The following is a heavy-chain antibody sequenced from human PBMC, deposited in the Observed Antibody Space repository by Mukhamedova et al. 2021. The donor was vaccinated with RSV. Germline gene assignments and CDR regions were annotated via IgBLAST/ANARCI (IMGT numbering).Heavy chain of an antibody. V-gene: IGHV4-34*01. CDR3: ARVPREYYDFWSGYYTAYYYYMDV. Sequence: IRQPPGKGLEWIGEINHSGSTNYNPSLKSRVTISVDTSKNQFSLKLSSVTAADTAVYYCARVPREYYDFWSGYYTAYYYYMDV. D-gene: IGHD3-3*01. CDR2: INHSGST. J-gene: IGHJ6*03.